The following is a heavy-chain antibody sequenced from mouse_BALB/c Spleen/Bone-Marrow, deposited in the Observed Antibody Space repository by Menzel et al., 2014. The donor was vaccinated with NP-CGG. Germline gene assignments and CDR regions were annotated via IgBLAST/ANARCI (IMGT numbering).Heavy chain of an antibody. CDR2: IGGGGSYT. Sequence: EVMLVESGGGLVKSGGSLKLSCAASGFTFSNYGMSWVRQTPEKRLEWVATIGGGGSYTFYSDSVKGRFTISRDNAKNNLYLQLSSLRSEDTALYYCARHAYYDQTEVSFVYWGQGTLVTVSA. J-gene: IGHJ3*01. V-gene: IGHV5-9-2*01. CDR1: GFTFSNYG. D-gene: IGHD2-4*01. CDR3: ARHAYYDQTEVSFVY.